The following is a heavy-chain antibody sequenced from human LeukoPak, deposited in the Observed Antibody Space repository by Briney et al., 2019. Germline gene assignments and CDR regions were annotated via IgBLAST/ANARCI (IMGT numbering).Heavy chain of an antibody. D-gene: IGHD6-19*01. Sequence: GGSLRLSCAASGFTFSSYAMHWVRQAPGKGLEYVSAISSNGGSTYYANSVKGRFTISRDNSKNTLYLQMGSLRAEDMAVYYCARHGGVAAFDYWGQGTLVTVSS. CDR1: GFTFSSYA. V-gene: IGHV3-64*01. CDR2: ISSNGGST. J-gene: IGHJ4*02. CDR3: ARHGGVAAFDY.